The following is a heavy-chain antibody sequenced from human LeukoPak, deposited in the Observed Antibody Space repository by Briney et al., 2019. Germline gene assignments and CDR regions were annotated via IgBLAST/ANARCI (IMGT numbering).Heavy chain of an antibody. CDR1: GGSISSSNW. CDR2: IYYSGST. V-gene: IGHV4-39*01. CDR3: ARHYGP. D-gene: IGHD3-10*01. J-gene: IGHJ4*02. Sequence: SETLSLTRAVSGGSISSSNWWSWIRQPPGKGLEWIGSIYYSGSTYYNPSLKSRVTKSVDTSKNQFSLKLNSVTATDTAVYYCARHYGPWGQGTLVTVSS.